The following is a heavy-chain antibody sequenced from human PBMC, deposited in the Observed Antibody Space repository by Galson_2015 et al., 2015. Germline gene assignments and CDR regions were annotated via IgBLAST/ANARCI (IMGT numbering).Heavy chain of an antibody. D-gene: IGHD5-18*01. CDR3: AKDQEAMGGDWFDP. V-gene: IGHV3-30*18. CDR2: ISYDGSNK. CDR1: GFTFSSYG. J-gene: IGHJ5*02. Sequence: SLRLSCAASGFTFSSYGMHWVRQAPGKGLERVAVISYDGSNKYYADSVKGRFTISRDNSKNTLYLQMNSLRAEDTAVYYCAKDQEAMGGDWFDPWGQGTLVTVSS.